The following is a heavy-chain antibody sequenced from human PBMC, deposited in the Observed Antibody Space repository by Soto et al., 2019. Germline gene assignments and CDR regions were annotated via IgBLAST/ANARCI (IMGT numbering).Heavy chain of an antibody. V-gene: IGHV4-31*03. CDR2: IYNSGTT. CDR3: ARAPAP. CDR1: GGSITRGGYY. Sequence: QVQLQESGPGLVKPSETLSLTCTVSGGSITRGGYYWSWIRQHPGKGLEWIGYIYNSGTTYYNPSLKSRVTISVDTSQNQFSLKLTSVTAADPAVYYCARAPAPWGQGTLVTVSS. J-gene: IGHJ5*02.